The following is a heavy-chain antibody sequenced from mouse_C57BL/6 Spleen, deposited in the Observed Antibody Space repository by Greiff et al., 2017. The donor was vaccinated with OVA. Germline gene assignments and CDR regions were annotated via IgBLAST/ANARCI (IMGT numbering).Heavy chain of an antibody. CDR3: ARQGYDYDVYYAMDY. D-gene: IGHD2-4*01. V-gene: IGHV5-15*01. J-gene: IGHJ4*01. CDR1: GFTFSDYG. CDR2: ISNLAYSI. Sequence: EVQLVESGGGLVQPGGSLKLSCAASGFTFSDYGMAWVRQAPRKGPEWVAFISNLAYSIHYADTVTGRFTISRENAKNTLYLEMSSLRSEDTAMYYCARQGYDYDVYYAMDYWGQGTSVTVSS.